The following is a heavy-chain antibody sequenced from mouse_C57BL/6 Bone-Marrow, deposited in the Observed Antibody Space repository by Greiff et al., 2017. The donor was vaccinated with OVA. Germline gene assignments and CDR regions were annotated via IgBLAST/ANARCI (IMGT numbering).Heavy chain of an antibody. J-gene: IGHJ2*01. CDR2: IYPGSGST. Sequence: QVQLQQPGAELVKPGASVKMSCKASGYTFTSYWITWVKQRPGQGLEWIGDIYPGSGSTNYNEKFKSKATLTVDKSSSTAYMQLSSLTSEDSAVYYCARGFYYYRSSHFDYWGQGTTLTVSS. V-gene: IGHV1-55*01. CDR3: ARGFYYYRSSHFDY. D-gene: IGHD1-1*01. CDR1: GYTFTSYW.